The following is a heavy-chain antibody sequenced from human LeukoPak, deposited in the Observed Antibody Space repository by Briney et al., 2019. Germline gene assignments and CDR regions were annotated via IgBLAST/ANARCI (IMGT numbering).Heavy chain of an antibody. J-gene: IGHJ6*02. CDR2: IIPIFGTA. D-gene: IGHD5-18*01. CDR1: GGTFTSYA. Sequence: SVKVSCKASGGTFTSYAISWVRQAPGQGLEWMGGIIPIFGTANYAQKFQGRVTITADESTSTAYMELSSLRSEDTAVYYCARGGYSYDYHYYYGMDVWGQGTTVTVSS. CDR3: ARGGYSYDYHYYYGMDV. V-gene: IGHV1-69*13.